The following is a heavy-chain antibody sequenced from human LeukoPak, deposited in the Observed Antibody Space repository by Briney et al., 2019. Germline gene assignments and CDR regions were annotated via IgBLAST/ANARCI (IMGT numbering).Heavy chain of an antibody. Sequence: ASVKVSCKASGYSFTSHYMHWVRQAPGQGLEWMGWINPNSGGTNYAQKFQGRVTMTRDTSISTAYMELSRLRSDDTAVYYCARAGRYYYGSGSYYRTENYYYYYMDVWGKGTTVTISS. V-gene: IGHV1-2*02. D-gene: IGHD3-10*01. CDR2: INPNSGGT. CDR3: ARAGRYYYGSGSYYRTENYYYYYMDV. J-gene: IGHJ6*03. CDR1: GYSFTSHY.